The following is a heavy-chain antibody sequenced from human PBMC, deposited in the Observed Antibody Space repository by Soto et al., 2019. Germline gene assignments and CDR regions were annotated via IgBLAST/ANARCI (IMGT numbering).Heavy chain of an antibody. V-gene: IGHV3-64*01. D-gene: IGHD2-15*01. CDR2: ISSNGGTT. CDR3: ARAEYCSGGSCYPTAWFDP. Sequence: PGGSLRLSCAASGFTFSSYAMHWVRQAPGKGLEYVSAISSNGGTTYYANSVKGRFTISRDNSKNTLYLQMGSLRAEYMAVYYCARAEYCSGGSCYPTAWFDPWGQGT. J-gene: IGHJ5*02. CDR1: GFTFSSYA.